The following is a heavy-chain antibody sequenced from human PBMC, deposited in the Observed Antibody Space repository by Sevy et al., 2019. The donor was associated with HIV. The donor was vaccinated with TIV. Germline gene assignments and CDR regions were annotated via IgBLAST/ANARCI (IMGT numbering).Heavy chain of an antibody. V-gene: IGHV3-11*06. D-gene: IGHD5-18*01. CDR1: GFTFSDHY. CDR2: ISSGTTYI. J-gene: IGHJ4*02. CDR3: ARVRYNYGQKYFDF. Sequence: GGSLRLSCTVSGFTFSDHYISWIRQAPGKGLEWVSCISSGTTYIEYADSVKGRFTISRDNAKNSLYLQMNSLRAEDTAVYYCARVRYNYGQKYFDFWGQGTLVTVSS.